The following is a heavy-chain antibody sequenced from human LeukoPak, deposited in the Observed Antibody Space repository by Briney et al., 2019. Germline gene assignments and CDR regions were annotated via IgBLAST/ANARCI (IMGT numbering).Heavy chain of an antibody. CDR1: GGSISSYY. D-gene: IGHD3-22*01. J-gene: IGHJ3*02. CDR2: IYYSGST. CDR3: ARRTDYDSSGYYYDDAFDI. Sequence: SESLSLTCTVSGGSISSYYWSWIRQPPGKGLEWIGYIYYSGSTNYNPSLKSRVTISVDTSKNQFSLKLSSVTAADTAVYYCARRTDYDSSGYYYDDAFDIWGQGTMVTVSS. V-gene: IGHV4-59*08.